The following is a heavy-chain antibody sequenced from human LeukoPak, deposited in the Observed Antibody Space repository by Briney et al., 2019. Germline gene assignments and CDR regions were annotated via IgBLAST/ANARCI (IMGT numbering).Heavy chain of an antibody. CDR3: ARSEWEKKFDY. J-gene: IGHJ4*02. V-gene: IGHV4-59*01. D-gene: IGHD1-26*01. CDR2: IYYSGST. Sequence: SETLSLTCTVSGGSISSYYWSWIRQPPGKGLEWIGSIYYSGSTYYNPSLKSRVTISVDTSKNQFSLRLGSVTAADTAVYYCARSEWEKKFDYWGQETLVTVSS. CDR1: GGSISSYY.